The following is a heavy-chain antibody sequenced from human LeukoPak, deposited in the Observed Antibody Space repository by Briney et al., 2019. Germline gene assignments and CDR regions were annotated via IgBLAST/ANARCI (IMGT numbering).Heavy chain of an antibody. D-gene: IGHD6-19*01. J-gene: IGHJ4*02. Sequence: GGSLRLSCAASGFTFSSYSMNWVRQAPGKGLEWVSSISSSSSYIYYADSMKGRFTISRDNAKNSLYLQMNSLRAEDTAVYYCARDNLYSGGWYYFDYWGQGTLVTVSS. V-gene: IGHV3-21*01. CDR3: ARDNLYSGGWYYFDY. CDR2: ISSSSSYI. CDR1: GFTFSSYS.